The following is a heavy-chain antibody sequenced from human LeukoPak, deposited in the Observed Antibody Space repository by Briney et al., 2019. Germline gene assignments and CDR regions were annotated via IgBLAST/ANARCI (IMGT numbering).Heavy chain of an antibody. CDR3: AHIRYDYTRLDY. CDR2: IYWDDDK. Sequence: SGPTLVKPTQTLTLTCTFSGFSLSTSGVGVGWIRQPPGKALEWLALIYWDDDKRYSPSLKSRLTITKDTSKNQVVLTMTNMDPVDTAIYYCAHIRYDYTRLDYWGQGTLVTVSS. CDR1: GFSLSTSGVG. J-gene: IGHJ4*02. V-gene: IGHV2-5*02. D-gene: IGHD4-11*01.